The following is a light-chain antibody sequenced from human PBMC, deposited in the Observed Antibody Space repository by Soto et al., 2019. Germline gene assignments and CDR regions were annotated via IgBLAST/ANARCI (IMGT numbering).Light chain of an antibody. V-gene: IGKV3-15*01. CDR2: GGS. J-gene: IGKJ5*01. Sequence: EIELTQSPATLSLSPGERATLSCRASQSVSSHLAWFQQKPGQAPRLLMYGGSTRATGMPARFSGSGSGTEFTLTISSLEPEDFGVYFCHQRNKFGQGTRLEIK. CDR3: HQRNK. CDR1: QSVSSH.